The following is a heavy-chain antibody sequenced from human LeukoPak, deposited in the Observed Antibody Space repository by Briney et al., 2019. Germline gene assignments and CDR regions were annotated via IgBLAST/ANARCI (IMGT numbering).Heavy chain of an antibody. CDR1: GFTFSNAW. J-gene: IGHJ3*02. D-gene: IGHD5-18*01. CDR3: ASSTGYAIGAFDI. CDR2: ISGSGGST. V-gene: IGHV3-23*01. Sequence: GGSLRLSCAASGFTFSNAWMSWVRQAPGKGLEWVSAISGSGGSTYYADSVKGRFTISRDNSKNTLYLQMNSLRAEDTAVYYCASSTGYAIGAFDIWGQGTMVTVSS.